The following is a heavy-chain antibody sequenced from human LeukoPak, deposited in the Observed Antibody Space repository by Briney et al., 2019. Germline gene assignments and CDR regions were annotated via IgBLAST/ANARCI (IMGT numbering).Heavy chain of an antibody. CDR3: VKDRAAVLEY. CDR2: ISFDGTKH. CDR1: GFIFRDFS. V-gene: IGHV3-30*18. D-gene: IGHD2-15*01. Sequence: GGSLRLSCSVSGFIFRDFSMSWVRQAPGKGLEWVAVISFDGTKHYYADSVKGRFTIARDNSKNTLYLQMSSLRGQDTAIYYCVKDRAAVLEYWGQGTLVTVSS. J-gene: IGHJ4*02.